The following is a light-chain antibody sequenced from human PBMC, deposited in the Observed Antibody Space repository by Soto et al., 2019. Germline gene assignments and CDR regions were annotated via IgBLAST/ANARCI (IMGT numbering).Light chain of an antibody. CDR2: VVS. J-gene: IGLJ1*01. V-gene: IGLV2-14*01. CDR1: NSDVGGYTY. Sequence: QSVLTQPASVSGSPGQSITLSCTGTNSDVGGYTYVSWYQRHPGKVSNVLMQVVSNRLSGAANCFSGLKSGNTASLTTSGLEGEYEAEYYCGSYTGSMSLVFGTGSEV. CDR3: GSYTGSMSLV.